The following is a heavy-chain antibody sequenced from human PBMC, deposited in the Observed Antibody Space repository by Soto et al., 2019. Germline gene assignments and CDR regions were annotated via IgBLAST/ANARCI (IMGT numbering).Heavy chain of an antibody. Sequence: ASGFTLSGYAMDWVRQAPGKGLEYVSGISSNGVGTYYANSVQGRFTISRDNSKNTVYLQMGSLRPEDMAVYYCARRARPDFYYMDVWGKGTKVTVSS. CDR3: ARRARPDFYYMDV. J-gene: IGHJ6*03. CDR1: GFTLSGYA. V-gene: IGHV3-64*01. D-gene: IGHD6-6*01. CDR2: ISSNGVGT.